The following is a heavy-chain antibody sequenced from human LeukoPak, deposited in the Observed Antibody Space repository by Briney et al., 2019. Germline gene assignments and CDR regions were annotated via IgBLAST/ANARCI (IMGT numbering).Heavy chain of an antibody. J-gene: IGHJ6*02. CDR1: GYTFTSYG. D-gene: IGHD2-21*01. CDR3: ASSGVVPYYYYGMDV. V-gene: IGHV1-18*01. Sequence: ASVKVSCKASGYTFTSYGISWVRQALGQGLEWMGWISAYSGNTNYAQKLQGRVTMTTDTSTSTAYMELRSLRSDDTAVYYCASSGVVPYYYYGMDVWGQGTTVTVSS. CDR2: ISAYSGNT.